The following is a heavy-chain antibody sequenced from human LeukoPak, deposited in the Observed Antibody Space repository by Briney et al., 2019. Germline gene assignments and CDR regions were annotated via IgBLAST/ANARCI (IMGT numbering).Heavy chain of an antibody. D-gene: IGHD6-13*01. CDR3: ARGPSSWYGLSGRRHMDV. Sequence: GASVKVSCKASGYTFTSYDINWVRQATGQGLEWMGWMNPNSGNTGYAQKFQGRVTITRNTSISTAYMELSSLRSEDTAVYYCARGPSSWYGLSGRRHMDVWGKGTTVTVSS. V-gene: IGHV1-8*03. J-gene: IGHJ6*03. CDR2: MNPNSGNT. CDR1: GYTFTSYD.